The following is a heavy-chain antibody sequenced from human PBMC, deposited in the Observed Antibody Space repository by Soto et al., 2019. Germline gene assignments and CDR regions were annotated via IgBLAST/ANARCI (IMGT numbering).Heavy chain of an antibody. CDR1: GFTFSNAW. V-gene: IGHV3-15*01. J-gene: IGHJ4*02. Sequence: GGSLRLSCAASGFTFSNAWMSWVRQAPGKGLEWVGRIKSKTDGGTTDYAAPVKGRLTISRDDSKNTLYLQMNSLKTEDTAVYYCTTRNYCSGGSCYPSAFDYWGQGTLVTVSS. CDR2: IKSKTDGGTT. D-gene: IGHD2-15*01. CDR3: TTRNYCSGGSCYPSAFDY.